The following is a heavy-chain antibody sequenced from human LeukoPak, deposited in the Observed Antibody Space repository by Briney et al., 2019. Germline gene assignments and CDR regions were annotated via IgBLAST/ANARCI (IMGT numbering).Heavy chain of an antibody. CDR2: IRSKAYGGTT. CDR1: GFTFSSYS. Sequence: GGSLRLSCAASGFTFSSYSMNWVRQAPGKGVEWVGFIRSKAYGGTTEYAASVKGRFTISRDDSKSIVYLQMNSLKTEDTAVYSCTRVGYYDSSALYWGQGTLVTVSS. V-gene: IGHV3-49*04. D-gene: IGHD3-22*01. CDR3: TRVGYYDSSALY. J-gene: IGHJ4*02.